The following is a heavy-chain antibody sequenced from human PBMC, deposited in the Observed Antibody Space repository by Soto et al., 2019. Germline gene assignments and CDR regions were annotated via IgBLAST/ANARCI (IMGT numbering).Heavy chain of an antibody. Sequence: QVQLVQSGAEVKKPGSSVKVSCKASGGTFSSYAISWVRQAPGQGLEWMGGIIPIFGTANYAQKFQGRVTITADESTSXANMELSHLRSEDTAGNYCARDREGNLGRRDAFDIWGQGTMVTVSS. D-gene: IGHD3-16*01. CDR3: ARDREGNLGRRDAFDI. CDR2: IIPIFGTA. V-gene: IGHV1-69*12. CDR1: GGTFSSYA. J-gene: IGHJ3*02.